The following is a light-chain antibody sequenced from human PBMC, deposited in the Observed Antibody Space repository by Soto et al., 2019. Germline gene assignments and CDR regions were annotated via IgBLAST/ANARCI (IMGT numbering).Light chain of an antibody. CDR3: SSYTSSTTYV. CDR1: SSDVGGYNY. V-gene: IGLV2-14*01. CDR2: DVT. Sequence: QSVLTQPASVSGSPGQSITISCTGTSSDVGGYNYVSWFQQHPGEAPKLLIYDVTSRPSGVSNRLSGSKSGNTASLTISGLRPEDEADYYCSSYTSSTTYVFGTGNKVTVL. J-gene: IGLJ1*01.